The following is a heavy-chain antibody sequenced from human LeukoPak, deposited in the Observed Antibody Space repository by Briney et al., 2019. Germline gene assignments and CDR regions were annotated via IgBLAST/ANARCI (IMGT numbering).Heavy chain of an antibody. V-gene: IGHV1-8*01. J-gene: IGHJ3*02. D-gene: IGHD1-26*01. CDR3: ARGLDSSGSYRPYDAFDI. CDR1: EYTFTSYD. CDR2: MSPNSDYT. Sequence: ASVKVSCKASEYTFTSYDINWVRQATGQGLEWMGWMSPNSDYTGYAQKFQGRVTMTRNTSISTAYMELSSLRFDDTAVYYCARGLDSSGSYRPYDAFDIWGQGTMVTVSS.